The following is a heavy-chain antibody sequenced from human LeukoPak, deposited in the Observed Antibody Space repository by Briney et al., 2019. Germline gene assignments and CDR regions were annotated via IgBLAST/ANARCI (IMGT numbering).Heavy chain of an antibody. CDR1: GGTFSSYA. D-gene: IGHD3-10*01. J-gene: IGHJ4*02. V-gene: IGHV1-69*04. CDR3: ARVEGTVRGVMVYY. CDR2: ITPILGMA. Sequence: SVKVSCKASGGTFSSYAISWVRQAPGQGLEWMGRITPILGMANYAQKFQGRVTITADKSTSTAYMELSSLRSEDTAVYYCARVEGTVRGVMVYYWGQGTLVTVSS.